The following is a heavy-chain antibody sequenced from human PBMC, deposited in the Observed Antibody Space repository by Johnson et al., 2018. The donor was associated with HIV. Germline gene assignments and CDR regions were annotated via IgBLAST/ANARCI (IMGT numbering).Heavy chain of an antibody. Sequence: EVQLVESGGGVVRPGGSLRLSCAASGFIFDDYGMSWVRQVPGKGLEWVSGINWHGISTGYADSVKGRLTISRDNAKNSLYLQMNSLRAEDTALYYCARDRSLNGYIINDAFDIWGQGTMVIVS. V-gene: IGHV3-20*04. J-gene: IGHJ3*02. CDR1: GFIFDDYG. CDR3: ARDRSLNGYIINDAFDI. D-gene: IGHD5-18*01. CDR2: INWHGIST.